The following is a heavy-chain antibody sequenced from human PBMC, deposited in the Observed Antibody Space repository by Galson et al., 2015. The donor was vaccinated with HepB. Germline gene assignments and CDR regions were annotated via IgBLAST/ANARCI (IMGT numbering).Heavy chain of an antibody. V-gene: IGHV3-7*05. CDR1: EFILSMYW. CDR3: ARVKRGEWYSFYYYGRAV. Sequence: SLRLSCAASEFILSMYWMNWVRQAPGKGLEWVANITEDGSEKNYVDSVKGRFTISRDNAKNSLYLQMNSLRAEDTAIYYCARVKRGEWYSFYYYGRAVWGQGTTVTVSS. CDR2: ITEDGSEK. D-gene: IGHD3-10*01. J-gene: IGHJ6*02.